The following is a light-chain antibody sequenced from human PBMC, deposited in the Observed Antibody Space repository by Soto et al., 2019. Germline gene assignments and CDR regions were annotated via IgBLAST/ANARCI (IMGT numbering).Light chain of an antibody. V-gene: IGKV3-11*01. CDR3: QHRSTPAT. CDR2: DAS. J-gene: IGKJ1*01. Sequence: LTRSPATLSLTPGERTTLSRRASQSVSSYSAWYQKKPGQAPRLLIYDASNGATGIPARFSGSGSGTVFFIPISSLEPDVFAVYYCQHRSTPATFGQGTKVDIK. CDR1: QSVSSY.